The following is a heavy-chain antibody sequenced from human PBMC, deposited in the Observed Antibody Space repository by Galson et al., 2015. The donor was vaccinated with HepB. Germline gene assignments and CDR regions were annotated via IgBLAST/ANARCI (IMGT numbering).Heavy chain of an antibody. CDR3: AKGTERSSTTMTSQNYFDH. CDR2: ITAGGRT. CDR1: GFAFATHS. D-gene: IGHD2-2*01. V-gene: IGHV3-23*01. Sequence: SLRLSCAASGFAFATHSMTWVRQAPGKGLEWVATITAGGRTTYAEYVTGRFLIPRDNSNNRVYLQMNSLRGADTALYYCAKGTERSSTTMTSQNYFDHWGRGTLVSVFS. J-gene: IGHJ4*02.